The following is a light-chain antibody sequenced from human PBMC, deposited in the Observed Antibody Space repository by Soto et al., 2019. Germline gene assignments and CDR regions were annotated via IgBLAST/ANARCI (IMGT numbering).Light chain of an antibody. CDR3: QQRSGWPT. J-gene: IGKJ1*01. V-gene: IGKV3-15*01. CDR1: QSVSSN. Sequence: ELVMTQSPATLSVSPGARATLSCRASQSVSSNLAWYQQKPGQAPRLLIYGASTRATGIPARFSVIGSGTEFTLPVSSLEPEDFALDDCQQRSGWPTFGQGTKVDI. CDR2: GAS.